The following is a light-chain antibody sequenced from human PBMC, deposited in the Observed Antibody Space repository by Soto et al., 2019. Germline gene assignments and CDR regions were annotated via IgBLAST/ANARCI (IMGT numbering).Light chain of an antibody. CDR2: DNI. V-gene: IGLV1-40*01. CDR1: SSNIGSGDD. J-gene: IGLJ3*02. CDR3: QSYDSSLRGHWV. Sequence: QSVLTQPPSVSGAPGQRVTISCTGSSSNIGSGDDVHWYQQLPGTAPKLLIYDNINRPSGVPDRFSGARSGTSASLAITGLQAEDEADYYCQSYDSSLRGHWVFGGGTKLTVL.